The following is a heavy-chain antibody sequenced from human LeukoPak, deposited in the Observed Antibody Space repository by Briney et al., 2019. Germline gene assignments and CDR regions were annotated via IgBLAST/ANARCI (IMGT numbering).Heavy chain of an antibody. CDR1: GYTFTSYA. J-gene: IGHJ4*02. V-gene: IGHV7-4-1*02. Sequence: ASVKVSCKASGYTFTSYAMNWVRQAPGQGLEWMGWINTNTGNPTYAQGFTGRFVFSLDTSVSTAYLQMSSVRAEDTAVYYCANENGGPDYWGQGTLVTVPS. D-gene: IGHD3-10*01. CDR3: ANENGGPDY. CDR2: INTNTGNP.